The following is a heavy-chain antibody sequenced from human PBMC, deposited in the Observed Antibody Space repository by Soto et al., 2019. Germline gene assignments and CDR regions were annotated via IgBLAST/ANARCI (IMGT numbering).Heavy chain of an antibody. D-gene: IGHD2-21*01. CDR1: GFTFSNSA. Sequence: QVVQSGPEVKNPGTSVRVSCQTSGFTFSNSAVQWVRQARGQPLEWIGWIMIGGGHTKFAQKIQDRLTITRDFPTRTVFMQFSSLNSQDTAVYYCEAVLYERGDCFHFEYRGQGTLVTVSS. J-gene: IGHJ4*02. CDR2: IMIGGGHT. CDR3: EAVLYERGDCFHFEY. V-gene: IGHV1-58*01.